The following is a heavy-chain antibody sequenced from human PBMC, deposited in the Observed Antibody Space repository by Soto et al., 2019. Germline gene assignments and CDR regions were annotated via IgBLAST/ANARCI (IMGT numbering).Heavy chain of an antibody. CDR2: IRSKAYGGIT. V-gene: IGHV3-49*03. Sequence: EVQLVESGGGLVQPGRSLRLSCTASGFTFGDYAMSWFRQAPGKGLEWVGFIRSKAYGGITEYAASVKGRFTISRDDSKSIAYLQMNSLKTEDTAVYYCTRGPGSGVYGDYGYDAFDIWGQGTMVTVSS. J-gene: IGHJ3*02. CDR1: GFTFGDYA. D-gene: IGHD4-17*01. CDR3: TRGPGSGVYGDYGYDAFDI.